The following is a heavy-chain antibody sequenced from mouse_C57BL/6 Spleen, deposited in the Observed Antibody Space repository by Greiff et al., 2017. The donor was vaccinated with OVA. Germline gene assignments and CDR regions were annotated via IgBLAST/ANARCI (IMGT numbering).Heavy chain of an antibody. CDR2: INPNNGGT. CDR3: ARGNWDENAMDY. CDR1: GYTFTDYN. Sequence: EVQLQESGPELVKPGASVKMSCKASGYTFTDYNMHWVKQSHGKSLEWIGYINPNNGGTSYNQKFKGKATLTVNKSSSTAYMELRSLTSEDSAVYYCARGNWDENAMDYWGQGTSVTVSS. V-gene: IGHV1-22*01. J-gene: IGHJ4*01. D-gene: IGHD4-1*01.